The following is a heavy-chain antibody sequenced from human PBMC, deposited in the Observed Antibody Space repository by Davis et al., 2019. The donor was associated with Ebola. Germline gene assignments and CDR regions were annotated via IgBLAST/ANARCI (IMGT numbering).Heavy chain of an antibody. J-gene: IGHJ4*02. CDR1: GFTFSDYE. V-gene: IGHV3-48*03. CDR3: ARWDY. CDR2: IGNSGRTI. Sequence: GGSLRLSCEASGFTFSDYEMNWVRQAPGKGLEWVSSIGNSGRTIYYADSVKGRFTISRDNAKNSLYLQMNSLGAEDTAVYYCARWDYWGQGTLVTVSS.